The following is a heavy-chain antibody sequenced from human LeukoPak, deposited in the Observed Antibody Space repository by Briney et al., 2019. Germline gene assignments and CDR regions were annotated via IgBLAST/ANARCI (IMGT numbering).Heavy chain of an antibody. CDR1: GGSFSGYY. D-gene: IGHD6-6*01. J-gene: IGHJ4*02. Sequence: PETLSLTCAVYGGSFSGYYWSWIRQPPGKGLEWIGEINHSGSTNYNPSLKSRVTISVDTSKNQFSLKLSSVTAADTAVYYCARGLSIAAPFDYWGQGTLVTVSS. CDR3: ARGLSIAAPFDY. CDR2: INHSGST. V-gene: IGHV4-34*01.